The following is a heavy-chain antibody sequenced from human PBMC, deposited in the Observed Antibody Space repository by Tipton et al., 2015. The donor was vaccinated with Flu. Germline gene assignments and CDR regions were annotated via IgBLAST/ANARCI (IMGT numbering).Heavy chain of an antibody. D-gene: IGHD3-3*01. V-gene: IGHV1-2*02. CDR1: GYTFTGYY. J-gene: IGHJ4*02. CDR2: INPNSGGT. Sequence: QSGPEVKKPGASVKVSCKASGYTFTGYYMHWVRQAPGQGLEWMGWINPNSGGTNYAQKFQGRVTMTRDTSISTAYMELSRLRSDDTAVYYCARAPKIYDFWSGYYFDYWGQGTLVTVSS. CDR3: ARAPKIYDFWSGYYFDY.